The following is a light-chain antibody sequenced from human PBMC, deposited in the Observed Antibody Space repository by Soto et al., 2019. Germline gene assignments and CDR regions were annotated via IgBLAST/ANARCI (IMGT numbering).Light chain of an antibody. J-gene: IGLJ1*01. V-gene: IGLV2-14*03. CDR1: SSDVGGYNY. Sequence: QPVLTQPASVSGSPGQSITMACTGTSSDVGGYNYVSWYQQHPGKAPKLMIYDVTNRPSVVSNRFSGSKSGNTASLTISGLQAEDEADYYCGSHTSSNTYVFGTGTKLTVL. CDR2: DVT. CDR3: GSHTSSNTYV.